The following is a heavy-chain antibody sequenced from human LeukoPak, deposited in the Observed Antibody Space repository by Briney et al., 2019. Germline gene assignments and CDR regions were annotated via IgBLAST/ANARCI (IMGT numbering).Heavy chain of an antibody. CDR3: AKAPVKGYCSSTTCSGGGDY. V-gene: IGHV3-23*01. J-gene: IGHJ4*02. Sequence: PGGSLRLSCVASGLTFSSHAMTWVRQTPGKGLEWVSGITGSGGSTYHADSVKGRFTISRDNSKNTLYLQMNSLRAEDTAVYYCAKAPVKGYCSSTTCSGGGDYWGQGTLVTVSS. CDR1: GLTFSSHA. CDR2: ITGSGGST. D-gene: IGHD2-2*01.